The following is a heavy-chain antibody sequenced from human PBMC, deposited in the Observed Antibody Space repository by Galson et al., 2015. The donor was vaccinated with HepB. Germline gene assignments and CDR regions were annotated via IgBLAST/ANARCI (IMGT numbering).Heavy chain of an antibody. V-gene: IGHV3-30*04. Sequence: SLRLSCAASGFTFSSYAMHWVRQAPGKGLEWVAVISYDGSNKYYADSVKGRFTISRDNSKNTLYLQMNSLRAEDTAVYYCARDPSGYYYDSSGYFDYWGQGTLVTVSS. CDR1: GFTFSSYA. CDR2: ISYDGSNK. CDR3: ARDPSGYYYDSSGYFDY. D-gene: IGHD3-22*01. J-gene: IGHJ4*02.